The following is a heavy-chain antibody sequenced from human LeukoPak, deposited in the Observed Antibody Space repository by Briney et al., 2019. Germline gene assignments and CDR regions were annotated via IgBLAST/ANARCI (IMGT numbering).Heavy chain of an antibody. D-gene: IGHD6-13*01. Sequence: GGSLRLSCAASGFTFSSYAMSWVRPAPGKGLEWVSAISGSDGSTYYADSVKGRFTISRDNSKNTLYLQMNSLRAEDTAVYYCAKRIAAAGTYYFDYWGQGTLVTVSS. CDR1: GFTFSSYA. V-gene: IGHV3-23*01. J-gene: IGHJ4*02. CDR3: AKRIAAAGTYYFDY. CDR2: ISGSDGST.